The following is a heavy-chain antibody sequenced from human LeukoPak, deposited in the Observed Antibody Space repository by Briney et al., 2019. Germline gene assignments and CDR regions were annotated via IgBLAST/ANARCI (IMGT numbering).Heavy chain of an antibody. CDR2: MSLSTSGK. CDR1: GFTFSDYD. CDR3: AEALTRWAFDM. J-gene: IGHJ3*02. Sequence: AGGSLRLSCAASGFTFSDYDMSWVRQAPGKGLEWVSSMSLSTSGKTYADSVKGRFTVSTDKAKNTLYLQMDSLRAEDTAIYYCAEALTRWAFDMWGQGTMVTVSS. D-gene: IGHD3-16*01. V-gene: IGHV3-23*01.